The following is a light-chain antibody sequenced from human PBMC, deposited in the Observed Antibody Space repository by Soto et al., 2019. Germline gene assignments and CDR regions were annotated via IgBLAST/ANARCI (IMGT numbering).Light chain of an antibody. CDR1: QSISSY. CDR2: AAS. CDR3: QQSYSTPK. Sequence: DIQMTQSPSSLSASVGDIVTITFRASQSISSYLNWYQQKPGKAPKLLIYAASSLQSGVPSRFSGSGSGTDFTLTVSSLQPEDFATYYCQQSYSTPKFGQGTRLEIK. J-gene: IGKJ5*01. V-gene: IGKV1-39*01.